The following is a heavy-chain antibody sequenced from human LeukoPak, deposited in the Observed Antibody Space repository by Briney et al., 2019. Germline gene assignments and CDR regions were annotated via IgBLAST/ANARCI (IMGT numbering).Heavy chain of an antibody. CDR1: GGSVSSGSYY. CDR3: ARDPSEYCTNGVCLGYYYYGMDV. J-gene: IGHJ6*02. Sequence: SETLSLTCTVSGGSVSSGSYYWSWIRQPPGKGLEWIGYIYYSGSTNYNPSLKSRVTISVDTSKNQFSLKLSSVTAAGTAVYYCARDPSEYCTNGVCLGYYYYGMDVWGQGTTVTVSS. CDR2: IYYSGST. D-gene: IGHD2-8*01. V-gene: IGHV4-61*01.